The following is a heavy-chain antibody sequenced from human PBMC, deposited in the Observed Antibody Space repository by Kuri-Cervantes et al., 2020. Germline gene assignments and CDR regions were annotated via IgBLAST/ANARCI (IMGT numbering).Heavy chain of an antibody. Sequence: SETLSLTCTVSGGSISSGDYYWSWIRQPPGKGLEWIGYIYYSGSTYYNPSLKSRVTISVDTSKNQLSLKLSSVTAADTAVYYCASSYDILTGPFDYWGQGTLVTVSS. CDR1: GGSISSGDYY. V-gene: IGHV4-30-4*01. J-gene: IGHJ4*02. CDR2: IYYSGST. D-gene: IGHD3-9*01. CDR3: ASSYDILTGPFDY.